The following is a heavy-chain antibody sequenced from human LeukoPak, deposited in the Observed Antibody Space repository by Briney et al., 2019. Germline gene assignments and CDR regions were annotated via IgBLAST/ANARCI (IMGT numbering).Heavy chain of an antibody. CDR3: ARDRAGAARKGGPSFDY. J-gene: IGHJ4*02. Sequence: PSETLSLTCTVSGGSISSGGYYWSWIRQPPGKGLEWIGYIYHSGSTYYNPSLKSRVTISVDTSKNQFSLKLSSVTAADTAVYYCARDRAGAARKGGPSFDYWGQGTLVTVSS. D-gene: IGHD6-6*01. V-gene: IGHV4-30-2*01. CDR1: GGSISSGGYY. CDR2: IYHSGST.